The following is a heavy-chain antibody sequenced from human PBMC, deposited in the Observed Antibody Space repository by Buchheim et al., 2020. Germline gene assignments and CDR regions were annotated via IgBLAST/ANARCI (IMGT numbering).Heavy chain of an antibody. CDR3: ARGNYYDSSGYYYYYYGMDV. J-gene: IGHJ6*02. Sequence: QLQLQQWGAGLLKPSETLSLTCAVYGGSFSGYYWSWIRQPPGKGLEWIGEINHSGSTNYNPSLKSRVTISVDTSKNQFSLKLSSVTAADTAVYYCARGNYYDSSGYYYYYYGMDVWGQGTT. CDR1: GGSFSGYY. V-gene: IGHV4-34*01. D-gene: IGHD3-22*01. CDR2: INHSGST.